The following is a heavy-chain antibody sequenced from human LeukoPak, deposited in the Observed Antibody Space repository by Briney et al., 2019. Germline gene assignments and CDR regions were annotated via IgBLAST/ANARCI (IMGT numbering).Heavy chain of an antibody. D-gene: IGHD5-12*01. CDR3: AKEGIDGSGYDLDY. J-gene: IGHJ4*02. Sequence: GGSLRLSCAASGFTFSSYAMSWVRQAPGKGLEWVSALDDSGSSTYYANSVKGRFTISRDSSKDTPHLQMNSLRAEDTAVYYCAKEGIDGSGYDLDYWGQGTLVTVSS. V-gene: IGHV3-23*01. CDR2: LDDSGSST. CDR1: GFTFSSYA.